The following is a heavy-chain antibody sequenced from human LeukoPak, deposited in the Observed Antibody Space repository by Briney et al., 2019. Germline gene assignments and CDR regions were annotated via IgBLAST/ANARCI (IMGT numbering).Heavy chain of an antibody. Sequence: PGGSLRLSCAASGFTFSDYYMSWIRQAPGKGLEGVSYISSSGSTIYYADSVKGRFTVSRDNAKNSLYLQMNSLRAETTPVYYCARDQLPMATIGGYWGQGTLVTVSS. CDR1: GFTFSDYY. D-gene: IGHD5-24*01. J-gene: IGHJ4*02. CDR3: ARDQLPMATIGGY. CDR2: ISSSGSTI. V-gene: IGHV3-11*01.